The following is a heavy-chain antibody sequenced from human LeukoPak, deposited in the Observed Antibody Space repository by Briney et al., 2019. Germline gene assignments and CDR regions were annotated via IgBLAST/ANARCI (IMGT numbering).Heavy chain of an antibody. CDR2: VTGPGDTT. J-gene: IGHJ5*02. CDR1: GFTFTNYA. V-gene: IGHV3-23*01. CDR3: AKGAEIDL. D-gene: IGHD3-16*01. Sequence: HPGGSLRLSCATSGFTFTNYAMNWVRQAPGKRLEWVSAVTGPGDTTYYADSVKGRFFMSREDSKTTVYLQMNSLRAEDTAIYYCAKGAEIDLWGQGTLVTVSS.